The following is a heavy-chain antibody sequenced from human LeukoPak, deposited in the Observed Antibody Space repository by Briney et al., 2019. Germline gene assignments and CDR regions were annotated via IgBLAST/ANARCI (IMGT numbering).Heavy chain of an antibody. V-gene: IGHV3-9*01. CDR2: ISSNSANI. J-gene: IGHJ5*02. D-gene: IGHD1-26*01. Sequence: GGSLRLSCVVSGFTFSSSAMSWVRQAPGKGLEWVSGISSNSANIGYGDSVKGRFTISRDNAKNSLYLQMNSLRAEDTALYYCAKASVVGPSKWFDPWGQGTLVTVSS. CDR1: GFTFSSSA. CDR3: AKASVVGPSKWFDP.